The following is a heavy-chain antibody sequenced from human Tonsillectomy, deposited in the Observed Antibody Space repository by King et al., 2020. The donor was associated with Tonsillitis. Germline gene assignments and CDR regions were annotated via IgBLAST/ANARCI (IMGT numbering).Heavy chain of an antibody. D-gene: IGHD4-23*01. CDR3: AKGGGTYDGNSHYYYLDV. V-gene: IGHV3-23*04. CDR2: VSGSGGST. CDR1: GFTFSSYA. J-gene: IGHJ6*03. Sequence: VQLVESGGGLVQPGGSLRLSCAASGFTFSSYAMSWVRQAPGKGLEWVSGVSGSGGSTYYADSVKGRFTISRDSSKNTVYLQMNSLRAEDTAEYYCAKGGGTYDGNSHYYYLDVWGKGTTVTVSS.